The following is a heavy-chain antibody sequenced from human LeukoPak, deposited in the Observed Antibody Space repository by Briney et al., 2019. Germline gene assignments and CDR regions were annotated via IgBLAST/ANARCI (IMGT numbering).Heavy chain of an antibody. J-gene: IGHJ5*02. V-gene: IGHV4-61*08. Sequence: SQTLSLTCTVSGGSISSGGYYWSWIRQPPGKGLEWIGYIYYSGSTNYNPSLKSRVTISVDTSKNQFSLKLSSVTAADTAVYYCARYSLGSDYDFWSGYAYSNWFDPWGQGTLVTVSS. CDR1: GGSISSGGYY. CDR2: IYYSGST. CDR3: ARYSLGSDYDFWSGYAYSNWFDP. D-gene: IGHD3-3*01.